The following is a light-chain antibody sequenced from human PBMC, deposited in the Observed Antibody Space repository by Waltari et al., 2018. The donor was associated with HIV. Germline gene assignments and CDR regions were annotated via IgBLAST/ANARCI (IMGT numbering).Light chain of an antibody. CDR3: ATWDDSLSGWM. CDR1: SSNIGSTY. J-gene: IGLJ3*02. CDR2: RNN. Sequence: QSVLTQPPAASGTPGQSVTISCSGSSSNIGSTYVYWYQQLPGTAPKLLIYRNNQRPSGVPDRFSGSKSGTSASLAISGLRSEDEVDYYCATWDDSLSGWMFGGGTKVTVL. V-gene: IGLV1-47*01.